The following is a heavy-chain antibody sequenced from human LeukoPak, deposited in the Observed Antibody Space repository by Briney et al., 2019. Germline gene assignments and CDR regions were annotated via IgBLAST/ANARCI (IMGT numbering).Heavy chain of an antibody. CDR2: ISYDGSNK. Sequence: GRSLRLSCAASGFTFSSYAMHWVRQAPGKGLEWVAVISYDGSNKYYADSVKGRFTISRDNSKNTLYLQMNSLRAEDTAVYYCARDSYYDILTGYSYYFDYWGQGTLVTVSS. J-gene: IGHJ4*02. CDR3: ARDSYYDILTGYSYYFDY. D-gene: IGHD3-9*01. CDR1: GFTFSSYA. V-gene: IGHV3-30*04.